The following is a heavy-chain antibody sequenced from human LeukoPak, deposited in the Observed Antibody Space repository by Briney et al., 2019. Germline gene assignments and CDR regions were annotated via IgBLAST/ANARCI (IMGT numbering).Heavy chain of an antibody. CDR1: GFTFSNYA. D-gene: IGHD3-22*01. V-gene: IGHV3-30*01. J-gene: IGHJ4*02. Sequence: PGKSLRLSCAASGFTFSNYAMHWVRQAPGKGLEWVSLISSGGTYEYYADSVKGRFTISRDNSKNTLYLQLNSLRAEDTAVYYCAKDLSPLYDSSGLEYWGQGTLVTVSS. CDR3: AKDLSPLYDSSGLEY. CDR2: ISSGGTYE.